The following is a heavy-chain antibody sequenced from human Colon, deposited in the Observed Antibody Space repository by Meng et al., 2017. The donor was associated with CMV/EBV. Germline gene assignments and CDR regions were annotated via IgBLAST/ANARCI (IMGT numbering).Heavy chain of an antibody. CDR1: GGSVTNYY. V-gene: IGHV4-34*01. CDR3: ARGWVRDRSSLHFDY. CDR2: INHSGTT. J-gene: IGHJ4*02. Sequence: QVHPQQWGAGLFKPSETLSLTCARYGGSVTNYYWSWIRQPPGKGLEWIAEINHSGTTYYNPSLKSRVTLSLDSSTNQFSLKLSSVTAADAAIYYCARGWVRDRSSLHFDYWGQGTLVTVSS. D-gene: IGHD6-6*01.